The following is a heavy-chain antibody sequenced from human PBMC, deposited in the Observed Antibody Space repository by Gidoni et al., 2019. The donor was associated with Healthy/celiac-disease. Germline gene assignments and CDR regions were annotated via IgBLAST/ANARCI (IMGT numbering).Heavy chain of an antibody. CDR3: ARHPIGYCSGGSCYGGFDY. J-gene: IGHJ4*02. D-gene: IGHD2-15*01. Sequence: QVQLQESGPGLVKPSETLSLTCTVSGGSLSSYYWSWIRQPPWKGLEWIGYIYYGGSTNYNPSLKSRVTMSVDTSKTQFSLKLSSVTAADTAVYYCARHPIGYCSGGSCYGGFDYWGQGTLVTVSS. V-gene: IGHV4-59*08. CDR1: GGSLSSYY. CDR2: IYYGGST.